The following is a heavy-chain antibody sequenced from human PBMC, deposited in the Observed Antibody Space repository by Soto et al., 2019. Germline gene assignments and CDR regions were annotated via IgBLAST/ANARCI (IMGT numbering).Heavy chain of an antibody. CDR2: ISAYNGNT. J-gene: IGHJ6*02. CDR3: ARPPTAGHSSGSYVGYYCNNGRDG. Sequence: ASVKVSCKASGYTFTSYGISWVRQAPGQGLEWMGWISAYNGNTNYAQKLQGRVTMTKDTSTSTAYMELRSLRSDDTAVYYCARPPTAGHSSGSYVGYYCNNGRDGRRQETTVTVAS. D-gene: IGHD6-19*01. V-gene: IGHV1-18*01. CDR1: GYTFTSYG.